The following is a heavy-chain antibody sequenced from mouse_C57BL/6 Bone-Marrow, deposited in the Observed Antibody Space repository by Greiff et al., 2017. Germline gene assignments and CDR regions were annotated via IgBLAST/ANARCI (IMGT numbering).Heavy chain of an antibody. V-gene: IGHV1-82*01. CDR3: ASSRSLRGFDY. CDR2: IYPGDGDT. CDR1: GYAFRSSW. J-gene: IGHJ2*01. Sequence: QVQLKESGPELVKPGASVKISCKASGYAFRSSWMNWVKQRPGKGLEWIGRIYPGDGDTNYNGKFKGKATLTADKSSSTAYMQRSSLTSEDSAVYFCASSRSLRGFDYWGQGTTLTVSS.